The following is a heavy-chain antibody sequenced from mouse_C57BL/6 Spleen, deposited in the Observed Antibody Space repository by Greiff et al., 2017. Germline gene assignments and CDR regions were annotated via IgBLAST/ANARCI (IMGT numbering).Heavy chain of an antibody. D-gene: IGHD1-1*01. V-gene: IGHV1-64*01. J-gene: IGHJ2*01. CDR2: IHPNSGST. CDR3: AGYYYGSEDYFDY. CDR1: GYTFTSYW. Sequence: QVQLKQSGAELVKPGASVKLSCKASGYTFTSYWMHWVKQRPGQGLEWIGMIHPNSGSTNYNEKFKSKATLTVDKSSSTAYMQLSSLTSEDSAVYYCAGYYYGSEDYFDYWGQGTTLTVSS.